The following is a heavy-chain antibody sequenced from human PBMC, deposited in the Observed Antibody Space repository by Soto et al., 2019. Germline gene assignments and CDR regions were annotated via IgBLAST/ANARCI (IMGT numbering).Heavy chain of an antibody. Sequence: QVQLQESGPGLVKPSETLSLTCTVSGGSISSYYWTWIRQPPGKGLEWIGYIYYTGSPNYTPSLASRVTMSPDTSKNQFSLKLSSVTAADTAVYYGARDSTVTPRIFDYWGQGTLVTVSS. CDR3: ARDSTVTPRIFDY. J-gene: IGHJ4*02. CDR1: GGSISSYY. D-gene: IGHD4-17*01. V-gene: IGHV4-59*01. CDR2: IYYTGSP.